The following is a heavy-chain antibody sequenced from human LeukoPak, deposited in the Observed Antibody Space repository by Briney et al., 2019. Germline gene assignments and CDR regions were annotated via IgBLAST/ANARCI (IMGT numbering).Heavy chain of an antibody. CDR2: ISGNGENT. CDR1: GFTFSGYS. CDR3: TKKSPYGGRDS. D-gene: IGHD4/OR15-4a*01. Sequence: GGSLRLSCAASGFTFSGYSMSWIRQAPGKGLEWVSAISGNGENTYYADSMKGRFTISRDNSKNILYLQMSSLRAEDTAIYYCTKKSPYGGRDSWGQGTLVTVSS. J-gene: IGHJ4*02. V-gene: IGHV3-23*01.